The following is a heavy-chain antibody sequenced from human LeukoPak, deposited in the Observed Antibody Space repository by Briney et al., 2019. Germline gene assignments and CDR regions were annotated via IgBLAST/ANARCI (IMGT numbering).Heavy chain of an antibody. CDR1: GYSFTSYG. J-gene: IGHJ4*02. V-gene: IGHV1-2*06. Sequence: ASVKVSCKASGYSFTSYGISWVRQAPGQGLEWIGRIYPNNGGTDYAQQFQGRLTMTRDTSISTAYMELSRLTSDDTAVYYCARVGGSGWHDYWGQGTLVTVSS. CDR2: IYPNNGGT. CDR3: ARVGGSGWHDY. D-gene: IGHD6-19*01.